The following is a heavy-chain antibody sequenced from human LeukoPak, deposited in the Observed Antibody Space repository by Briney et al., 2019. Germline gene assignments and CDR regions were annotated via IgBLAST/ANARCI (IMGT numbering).Heavy chain of an antibody. Sequence: QAGGSLRLSCAASGFTFSSSGMIWVRQAPGKGLERVSAISGSGDRTYHADSVKGRFTISRDNSKNTLYLHMNSLRAEDTAVYYCAKGYYGSGSYGWFDPWGQGTLVTVSS. V-gene: IGHV3-23*01. D-gene: IGHD3-10*01. J-gene: IGHJ5*02. CDR3: AKGYYGSGSYGWFDP. CDR1: GFTFSSSG. CDR2: ISGSGDRT.